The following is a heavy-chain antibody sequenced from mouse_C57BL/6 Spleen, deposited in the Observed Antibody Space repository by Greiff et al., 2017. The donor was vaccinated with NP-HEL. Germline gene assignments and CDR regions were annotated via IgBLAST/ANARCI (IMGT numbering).Heavy chain of an antibody. D-gene: IGHD1-1*01. V-gene: IGHV1-82*01. Sequence: QLQQSGPELVKPGASVKISCKASGYAFSSSWMNWVKQRPGKGLEWIGRIYPGDGDTNYNGKFKGKATLTADKSSSTAYMQLSSLTSEDSAVYFCARGTTVVGGNYFDYWGQGTTLTVSS. CDR1: GYAFSSSW. J-gene: IGHJ2*01. CDR3: ARGTTVVGGNYFDY. CDR2: IYPGDGDT.